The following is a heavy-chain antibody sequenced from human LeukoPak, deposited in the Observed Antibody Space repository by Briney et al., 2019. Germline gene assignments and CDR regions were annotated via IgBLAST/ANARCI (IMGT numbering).Heavy chain of an antibody. CDR2: VIPIFGTT. CDR3: ARGRALGTMVRGVSFAYYYYMDV. V-gene: IGHV1-69*13. J-gene: IGHJ6*03. Sequence: SVKVSSKASGDTFSSYGITWVRQAPGQGPEWMGGVIPIFGTTNYAQKFQGRVTITADESTSTVYMDLSSLRSEDTAVYYCARGRALGTMVRGVSFAYYYYMDVWGKGTTVTVSS. CDR1: GDTFSSYG. D-gene: IGHD3-10*01.